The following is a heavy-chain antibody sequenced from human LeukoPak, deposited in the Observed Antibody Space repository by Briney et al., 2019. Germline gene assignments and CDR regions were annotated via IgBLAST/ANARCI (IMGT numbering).Heavy chain of an antibody. CDR3: FFPGVTGKVY. V-gene: IGHV3-33*01. CDR2: IWYDGSNK. J-gene: IGHJ4*02. CDR1: GFTFSSYG. D-gene: IGHD1-20*01. Sequence: QPGRSLRLSCAASGFTFSSYGMHWVRQAPGKGLEWVAVIWYDGSNKYYADSVKGRFTISRDNSKNTLYLQMSSLRAEDTAVYYCFFPGVTGKVYWGQGTLVTVSS.